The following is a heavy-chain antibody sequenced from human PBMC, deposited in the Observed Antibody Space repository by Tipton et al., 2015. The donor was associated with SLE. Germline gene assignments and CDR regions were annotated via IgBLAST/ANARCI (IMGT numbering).Heavy chain of an antibody. CDR3: ARAGTGTAWGTFDI. CDR2: IYYSGST. V-gene: IGHV4-39*07. Sequence: TLSLTCTVSGDSISNGDDYWAWIRQPPGKGLEWIGSIYYSGSTFNNPSLKSRVTISAVTSKNQFSLRVSSVTAADTAVYYCARAGTGTAWGTFDIWGPGTMVTVSS. D-gene: IGHD1-14*01. CDR1: GDSISNGDDY. J-gene: IGHJ3*02.